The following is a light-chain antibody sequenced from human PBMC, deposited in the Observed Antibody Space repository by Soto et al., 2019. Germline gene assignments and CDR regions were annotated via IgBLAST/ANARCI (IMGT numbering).Light chain of an antibody. Sequence: EVVLTQSPGTLSLSPRERATLSCRASQSVTSKYIAWYQQKPGQAPRLLIYGTSTRATGIPDRFSGSGSGTDFTLTISRVEPEDFAVYYCQQFGNSLYTFGQGTNLEIK. V-gene: IGKV3-20*01. CDR3: QQFGNSLYT. CDR1: QSVTSKY. CDR2: GTS. J-gene: IGKJ2*01.